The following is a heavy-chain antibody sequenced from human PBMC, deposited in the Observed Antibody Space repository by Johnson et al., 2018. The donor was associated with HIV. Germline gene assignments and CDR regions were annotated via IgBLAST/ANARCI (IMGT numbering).Heavy chain of an antibody. D-gene: IGHD1-26*01. J-gene: IGHJ3*02. V-gene: IGHV3-11*04. Sequence: QVQLVESGGDLVKPGGSLRLSCTASGFTFSDFYMSWIRQAPGKGLEWVSYISTSGSNIYYADSVRGRFTISRDNSKSTLYLQMNSLRAEDTAVYYCARVRSGRENVFDIWGQGTMVTVSS. CDR3: ARVRSGRENVFDI. CDR1: GFTFSDFY. CDR2: ISTSGSNI.